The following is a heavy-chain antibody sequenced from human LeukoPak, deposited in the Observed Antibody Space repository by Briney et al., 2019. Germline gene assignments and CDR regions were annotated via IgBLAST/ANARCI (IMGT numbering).Heavy chain of an antibody. V-gene: IGHV3-23*01. CDR1: GGSFSGYY. CDR2: ISGSGGST. J-gene: IGHJ4*02. Sequence: PSETLSLTCAVYGGSFSGYYWSWIRQPPGKGLEWVSAISGSGGSTYYADSVKGRFTISRDNSKNTLYLQMNSLRAEDTAVYYCAKDRITIFGVVNLFDYWGQGTLVTVSS. CDR3: AKDRITIFGVVNLFDY. D-gene: IGHD3-3*01.